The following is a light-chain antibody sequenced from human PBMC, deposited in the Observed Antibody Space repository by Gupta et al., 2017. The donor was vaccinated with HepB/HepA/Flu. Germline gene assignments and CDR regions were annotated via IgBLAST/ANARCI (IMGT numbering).Light chain of an antibody. Sequence: DIQMTQSPSSLSASVGDRVTITCRASQTIGKFLNWYQQKPGKAPKLLIYGATNLQSGVPSGFSGSGSGTDFSLTISSLQPEDFATYFCQQNYNIPVTFGQGTRLEIK. CDR2: GAT. CDR3: QQNYNIPVT. V-gene: IGKV1-39*01. J-gene: IGKJ5*01. CDR1: QTIGKF.